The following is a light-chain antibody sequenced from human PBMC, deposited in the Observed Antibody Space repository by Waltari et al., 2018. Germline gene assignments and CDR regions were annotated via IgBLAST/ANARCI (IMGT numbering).Light chain of an antibody. CDR2: GVT. Sequence: QSALTQPASVSGSPGQSITISCTGTSSDVGGHNFVSWYQQPPGKAPKLIIFGVTNRPSGMSDRFSGSKSGHTASLTLSGLQAEDEGDYYCSSYRSSAIVVFGGGTKLSVL. CDR1: SSDVGGHNF. CDR3: SSYRSSAIVV. J-gene: IGLJ2*01. V-gene: IGLV2-14*03.